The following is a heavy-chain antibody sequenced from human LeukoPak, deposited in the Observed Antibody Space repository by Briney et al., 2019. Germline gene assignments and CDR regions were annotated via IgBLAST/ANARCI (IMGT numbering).Heavy chain of an antibody. Sequence: GGSLRLSCAAPGFVFNTHWMHWVRQAPGKGLVWVSRINRDGRSTTYADSVKGRFTISRDNAKNTLYLQMNSLRAEDTAVYYCVRDVRGVGQDYYYTDVWGKGTTVTVSS. J-gene: IGHJ6*03. D-gene: IGHD3-10*01. CDR3: VRDVRGVGQDYYYTDV. V-gene: IGHV3-74*01. CDR2: INRDGRST. CDR1: GFVFNTHW.